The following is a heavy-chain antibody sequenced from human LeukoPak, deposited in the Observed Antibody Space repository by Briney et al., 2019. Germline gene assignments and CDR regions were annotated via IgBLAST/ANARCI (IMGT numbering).Heavy chain of an antibody. CDR2: IRYDGSNK. CDR1: GFTFISYS. J-gene: IGHJ4*02. D-gene: IGHD2-15*01. Sequence: PGGSLRLSCAASGFTFISYSIHWVRQAPGKGLEWVAFIRYDGSNKYYADSMKGRFTISRDNSKNTVYLQMNSLRAEDTAVYYCAKHGLPLVVISAPLDYWGQGTLVTVAS. CDR3: AKHGLPLVVISAPLDY. V-gene: IGHV3-30*02.